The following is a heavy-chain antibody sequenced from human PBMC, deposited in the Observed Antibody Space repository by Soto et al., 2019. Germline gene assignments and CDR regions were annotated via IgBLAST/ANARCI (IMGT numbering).Heavy chain of an antibody. CDR1: GGSISSYY. V-gene: IGHV4-59*08. Sequence: PSETLSLTCTVSGGSISSYYWSWIRQPPGKGLEWIGYIYYSGSTNYNPSLKSRVTISVDTSKNQFSLKLSSVTAADTAVYYCVNERHDAFDIWGQGTMVTVSS. J-gene: IGHJ3*02. CDR3: VNERHDAFDI. D-gene: IGHD1-1*01. CDR2: IYYSGST.